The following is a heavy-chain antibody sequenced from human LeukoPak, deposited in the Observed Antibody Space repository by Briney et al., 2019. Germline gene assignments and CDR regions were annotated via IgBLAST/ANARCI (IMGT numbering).Heavy chain of an antibody. V-gene: IGHV6-1*01. CDR1: GDSVSSNSAA. D-gene: IGHD6-19*01. J-gene: IGHJ6*02. Sequence: SQTLSLTCAISGDSVSSNSAAWNWIRQSPSRGLEWLGRTYYRSKRYNDYAESVKSRITINTDTSKNQFSLPLNSVTPEDTAVYYCARWDSGWYGLDVWGQGTTVTVSS. CDR3: ARWDSGWYGLDV. CDR2: TYYRSKRYN.